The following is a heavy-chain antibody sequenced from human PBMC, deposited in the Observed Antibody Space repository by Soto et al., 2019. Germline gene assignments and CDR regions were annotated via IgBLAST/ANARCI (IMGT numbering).Heavy chain of an antibody. V-gene: IGHV3-30-3*01. CDR1: GFTFSSYA. Sequence: GGSLRLSCAASGFTFSSYAMHWVRQAPGKGLEWVAVISYDGSNKYYADSVKGRFTISRDNSKNTLYLQMNSLRAEDTAVYYCARDSRYFDWLGLDYYYYGMDVWGQGTTVTVSS. CDR3: ARDSRYFDWLGLDYYYYGMDV. J-gene: IGHJ6*02. CDR2: ISYDGSNK. D-gene: IGHD3-9*01.